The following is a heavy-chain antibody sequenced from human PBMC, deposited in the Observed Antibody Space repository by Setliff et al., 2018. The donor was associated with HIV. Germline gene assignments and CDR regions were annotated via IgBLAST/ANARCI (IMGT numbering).Heavy chain of an antibody. Sequence: ASVKVSCKASGYTFTTYTMHWVRQAPGQGPEWMGWVNAGKGNTRYSQKLQGRVVITRDTSANTAYMELSSLRSEDTAVYYCARDGGYSYGAFDIWGQGTRVTVSS. V-gene: IGHV1-3*01. CDR3: ARDGGYSYGAFDI. CDR1: GYTFTTYT. J-gene: IGHJ3*02. D-gene: IGHD2-21*02. CDR2: VNAGKGNT.